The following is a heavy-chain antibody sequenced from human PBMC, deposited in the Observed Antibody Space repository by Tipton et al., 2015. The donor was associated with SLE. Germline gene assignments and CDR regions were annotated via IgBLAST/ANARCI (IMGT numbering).Heavy chain of an antibody. Sequence: LRLSCSVSGDSISSGGYYWTWIRQQPGKDLEWIGYIYHTGNTYYYNPSLRGRVSMSVDTSKNQFSLKMTSMTAADTALYFCVRDGATPYEYVWGRPPDYYMDVWGKGSTVTVSS. J-gene: IGHJ6*03. D-gene: IGHD3-16*01. CDR3: VRDGATPYEYVWGRPPDYYMDV. V-gene: IGHV4-31*03. CDR1: GDSISSGGYY. CDR2: IYHTGNTY.